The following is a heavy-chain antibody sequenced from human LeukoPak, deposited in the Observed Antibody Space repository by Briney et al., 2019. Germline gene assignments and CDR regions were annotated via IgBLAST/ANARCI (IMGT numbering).Heavy chain of an antibody. CDR3: ARVLDYSNKNWFDP. J-gene: IGHJ5*02. V-gene: IGHV4-31*03. Sequence: SETLSLTCTVSGGSISSGGYYWSWIRQHPVKGLEWIGYIYYSGSTYYNPSLKSRVTISVDTSKNQFSLKLSSVTAADTAVYYCARVLDYSNKNWFDPWGQGTLVTVSS. CDR1: GGSISSGGYY. CDR2: IYYSGST. D-gene: IGHD4-11*01.